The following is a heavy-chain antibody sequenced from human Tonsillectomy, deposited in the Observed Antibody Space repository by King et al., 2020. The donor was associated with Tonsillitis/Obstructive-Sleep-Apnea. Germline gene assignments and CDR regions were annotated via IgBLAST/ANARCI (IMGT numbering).Heavy chain of an antibody. V-gene: IGHV3-7*04. CDR2: IKQDGSEK. D-gene: IGHD3-3*01. CDR1: GFTFSSYW. J-gene: IGHJ6*03. CDR3: ARDWRVPLYYYYMDV. Sequence: QLVQSGGGLVQPGGSLRLSCAASGFTFSSYWMSWVRQAPGKGLQWVANIKQDGSEKYYVDSVKGRFTISRDNAKNSLYLQMNSLRAEDTAVYYCARDWRVPLYYYYMDVWGKGTTVTVSS.